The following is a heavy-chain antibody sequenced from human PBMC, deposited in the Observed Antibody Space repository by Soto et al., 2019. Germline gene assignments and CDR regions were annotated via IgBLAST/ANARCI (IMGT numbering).Heavy chain of an antibody. D-gene: IGHD4-17*01. J-gene: IGHJ5*02. Sequence: ASVKVSCKASGYTFTGYYMHWVRQAPGQGLEWMGWINPNSGGTNYAQKFQGRVTMTRDTSISTAYMELSRLRSDDTAVYYCARDLDYGDYRPPLSPYNWFDPWGQGTLLTVS. CDR3: ARDLDYGDYRPPLSPYNWFDP. V-gene: IGHV1-2*02. CDR2: INPNSGGT. CDR1: GYTFTGYY.